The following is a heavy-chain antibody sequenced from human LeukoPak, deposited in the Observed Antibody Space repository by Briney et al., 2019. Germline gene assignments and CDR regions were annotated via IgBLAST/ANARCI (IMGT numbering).Heavy chain of an antibody. D-gene: IGHD3-10*02. CDR3: VRDVRGVGQDYYYMDV. V-gene: IGHV3-74*01. CDR2: INRDGTSI. J-gene: IGHJ6*03. CDR1: GFIFNAHW. Sequence: GGSLRLSCAVSGFIFNAHWMHWIRQAPGKGLVWVSRINRDGTSITYADSARGRFTVSRDNAKSTLYLQMNSLTADDTALYYCVRDVRGVGQDYYYMDVWGKGTTVTVSS.